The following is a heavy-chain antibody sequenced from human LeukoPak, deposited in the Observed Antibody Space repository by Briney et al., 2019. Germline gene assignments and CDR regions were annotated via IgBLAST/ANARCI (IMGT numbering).Heavy chain of an antibody. D-gene: IGHD5-18*01. CDR1: GFTFSSYA. V-gene: IGHV3-30*04. Sequence: GSFLRLSRAPSGFTFSSYAMHWVRQAPGKGLEWVAVITYDGSNKYYADSVKGRFTISRDNSKNALYLQMNSLRAEDTAVYYCARDRGTWVQLWEDSFYFDYWGQGTLVTVSS. J-gene: IGHJ4*02. CDR3: ARDRGTWVQLWEDSFYFDY. CDR2: ITYDGSNK.